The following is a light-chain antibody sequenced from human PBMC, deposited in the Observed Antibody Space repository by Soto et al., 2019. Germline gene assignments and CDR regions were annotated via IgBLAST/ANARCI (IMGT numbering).Light chain of an antibody. CDR3: QQYYSYPAT. V-gene: IGKV1-8*01. CDR1: QGISSY. Sequence: AIRMTQSPSSFSASTGDRVTITCRASQGISSYLAWYQQKPGKAPKLLIYAASTLQSGVPSRFSGSGSGTDFTLTISCLQSEDFATYYCQQYYSYPATFGQGTKVEI. CDR2: AAS. J-gene: IGKJ1*01.